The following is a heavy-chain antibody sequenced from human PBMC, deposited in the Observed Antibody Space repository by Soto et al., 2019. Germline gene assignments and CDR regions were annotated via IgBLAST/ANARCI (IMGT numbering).Heavy chain of an antibody. V-gene: IGHV4-34*01. CDR2: ISHSGST. D-gene: IGHD4-17*01. Sequence: PSETLSLTCAVYGGSFSGYYWSWIRQPPGKGLEWIGEISHSGSTNYNPSLKSRVTISVDTSKNQLSLKLSSVTAADTAVYYCARGRYGEYRDWGQGTLVTVSS. CDR1: GGSFSGYY. CDR3: ARGRYGEYRD. J-gene: IGHJ4*02.